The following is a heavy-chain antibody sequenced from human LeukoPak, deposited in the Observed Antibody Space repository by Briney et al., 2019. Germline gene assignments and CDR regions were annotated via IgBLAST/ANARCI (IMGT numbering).Heavy chain of an antibody. CDR3: ARISTNTWYYFDY. Sequence: GGSLRLSCVASGFSFNNHEMNWVRQAPGKGPEWVSYISSGGGSIYYADSVKGRFTISRDNAKYSLYLQMNSLRAEDTAVYYCARISTNTWYYFDYWGQGTLVTVSS. D-gene: IGHD2-2*01. CDR1: GFSFNNHE. CDR2: ISSGGGSI. V-gene: IGHV3-48*03. J-gene: IGHJ4*02.